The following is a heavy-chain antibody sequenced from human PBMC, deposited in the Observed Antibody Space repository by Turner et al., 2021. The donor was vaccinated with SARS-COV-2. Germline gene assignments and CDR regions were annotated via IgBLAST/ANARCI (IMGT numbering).Heavy chain of an antibody. J-gene: IGHJ4*02. CDR3: ARLHTSSWYFDY. CDR1: GFTFSSYW. D-gene: IGHD6-13*01. Sequence: EVQLVESGGGLVQPGGSLGLSGAASGFTFSSYWMSWVRQAPGRGLEGVANIKQGGGEKYYVDSVKGRFTISRDNAKNSLYLQMNSLRAEDTAVYYCARLHTSSWYFDYWGQGTLVTVSS. CDR2: IKQGGGEK. V-gene: IGHV3-7*03.